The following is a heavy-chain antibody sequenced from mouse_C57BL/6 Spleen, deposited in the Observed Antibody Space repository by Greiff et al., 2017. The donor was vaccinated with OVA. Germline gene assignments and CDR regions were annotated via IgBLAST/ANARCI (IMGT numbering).Heavy chain of an antibody. Sequence: QVQLKESGPGILQSSQTLSLTCSFSEFSLSTSGMGVSWIRQPSGKGLEWLAHIYWDDDKRYNPSLKSRLTISKDTSRNQVFLTITRVDTADTATYYCARSPYYGSSPSFDYWGQGTTLTVSS. CDR3: ARSPYYGSSPSFDY. CDR2: IYWDDDK. J-gene: IGHJ2*01. D-gene: IGHD1-1*01. CDR1: EFSLSTSGMG. V-gene: IGHV8-12*01.